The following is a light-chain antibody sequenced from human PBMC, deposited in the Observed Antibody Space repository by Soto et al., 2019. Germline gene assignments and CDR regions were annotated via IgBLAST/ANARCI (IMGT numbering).Light chain of an antibody. CDR2: GAS. J-gene: IGKJ5*01. CDR3: QQYHNWPPIN. Sequence: EIVITQSPVTLSVSPVERATLSCRASQFVSSNLAWYQQKPGQAPRLLIYGASTRATGIPARFSGSGSGTEFTLTISNLQSEDFAVYFCQQYHNWPPINFGQGTRLEI. CDR1: QFVSSN. V-gene: IGKV3D-15*01.